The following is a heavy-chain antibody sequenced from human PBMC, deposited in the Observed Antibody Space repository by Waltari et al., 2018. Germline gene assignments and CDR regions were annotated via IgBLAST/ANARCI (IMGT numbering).Heavy chain of an antibody. CDR2: ISSSSSTI. CDR1: GFTFSSYS. D-gene: IGHD3-22*01. CDR3: ARCPPSSGYGRAFDI. V-gene: IGHV3-48*01. Sequence: EVQLVESGGGLVQPGGSLRLSCAASGFTFSSYSMNWVRQAPGKGLEWVSYISSSSSTIYYADSVKGRFTISRDNAKNSLYLQMNSLRAEDTAVYYCARCPPSSGYGRAFDIWGQGTMVTVSS. J-gene: IGHJ3*02.